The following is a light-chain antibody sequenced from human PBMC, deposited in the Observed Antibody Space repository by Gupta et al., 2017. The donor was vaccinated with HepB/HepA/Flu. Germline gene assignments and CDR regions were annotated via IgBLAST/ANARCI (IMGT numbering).Light chain of an antibody. CDR3: QQCDNEPYT. CDR2: AAS. J-gene: IGKJ2*01. V-gene: IGKV1-39*01. CDR1: QNISKY. Sequence: DTQMTQSPSSLSASVGDRVTITCRASQNISKYLAWYKQQPGKAPKLLIYAASNLESGVPSRFSGSGSGTDFTLTFSSLQSEDFATYYCQQCDNEPYTFGQGTTLEIK.